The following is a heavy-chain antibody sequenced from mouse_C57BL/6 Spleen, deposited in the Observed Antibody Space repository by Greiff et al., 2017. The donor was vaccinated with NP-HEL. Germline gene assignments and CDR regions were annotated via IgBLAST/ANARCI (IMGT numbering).Heavy chain of an antibody. D-gene: IGHD2-5*01. CDR1: GYAFTNYL. J-gene: IGHJ3*01. CDR3: ARRVYSNYSWFAY. CDR2: INPGSGGT. V-gene: IGHV1-54*01. Sequence: VQLQQSGAELVRPGTSVKVSCKASGYAFTNYLIEWVKQRPGQGFEWIGVINPGSGGTNYNEKFKGKATLIADNSSSPAYMQLSSLTAEDSAVYFCARRVYSNYSWFAYWGQGTLVTVSA.